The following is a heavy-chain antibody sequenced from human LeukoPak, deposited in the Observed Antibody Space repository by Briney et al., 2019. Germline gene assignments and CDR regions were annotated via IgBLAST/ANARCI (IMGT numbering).Heavy chain of an antibody. J-gene: IGHJ4*02. CDR1: GFTFGDYA. CDR3: TADYDYVWGSSPGGY. V-gene: IGHV3-49*04. Sequence: SLRLSCTASGFTFGDYAMSWVRQAPGQGLEWVGFIRSKAYGGTTEYAASVKGRFTISRDDSKSIAYLQMNSLKTEDTAVYYCTADYDYVWGSSPGGYWGQGTLVTVSS. CDR2: IRSKAYGGTT. D-gene: IGHD3-16*01.